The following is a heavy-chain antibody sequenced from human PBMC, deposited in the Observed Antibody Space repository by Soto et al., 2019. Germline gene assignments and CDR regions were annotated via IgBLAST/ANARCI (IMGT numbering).Heavy chain of an antibody. CDR1: SASLSSSTYY. Sequence: SETLSLTCSVSSASLSSSTYYWSWIRQPPGRGPEWIGSIYYSGNTYYKPSLKSRVSISIDTSRNQFSLKLSSVTAADTAVYYCARVPGPWGQGTLVTVSS. CDR3: ARVPGP. CDR2: IYYSGNT. J-gene: IGHJ5*02. V-gene: IGHV4-39*07.